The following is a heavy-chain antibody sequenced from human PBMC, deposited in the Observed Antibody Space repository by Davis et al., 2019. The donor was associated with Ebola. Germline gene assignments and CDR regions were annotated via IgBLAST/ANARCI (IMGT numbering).Heavy chain of an antibody. CDR1: RSTLSTYW. D-gene: IGHD2-15*01. J-gene: IGHJ2*01. CDR2: MKPDGSDK. Sequence: PGGSLRPSCAVSRSTLSTYWMHWVRQAPGKGLEWVANMKPDGSDKNYVDSVQGRFTISRDNAENSLYLQMNSLRVEDTAVYYCARGDSRWSNWYFDLWGRGTLVTVSS. CDR3: ARGDSRWSNWYFDL. V-gene: IGHV3-7*03.